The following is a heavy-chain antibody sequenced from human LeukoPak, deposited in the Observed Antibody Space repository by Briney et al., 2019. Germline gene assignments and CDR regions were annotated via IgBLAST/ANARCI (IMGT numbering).Heavy chain of an antibody. D-gene: IGHD3-22*01. J-gene: IGHJ4*02. CDR2: ISAYNGNT. CDR3: AREAGYYDSSGYYYFDY. Sequence: ASVTVSCTASGYTFTIYGISWVRQAPGQGLEWMGWISAYNGNTNYAQKLQGRVTMTTDTSTSTAYMELRSLRSDDTAVYYCAREAGYYDSSGYYYFDYWGQGTLVTVSS. V-gene: IGHV1-18*01. CDR1: GYTFTIYG.